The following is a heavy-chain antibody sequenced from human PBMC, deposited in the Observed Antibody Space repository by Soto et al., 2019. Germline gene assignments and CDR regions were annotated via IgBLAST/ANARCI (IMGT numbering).Heavy chain of an antibody. V-gene: IGHV4-38-2*02. D-gene: IGHD2-15*01. Sequence: SETLSLSCAVSGYSISSGYYWGWIRQPPGKGLEWIGSIYHSGSTYYNPSLKSRVTISVDTSKNQFSLKLSSVTAADTAVYYCATDRPGSVSYSFDYWGQGTVVTVSS. J-gene: IGHJ4*02. CDR2: IYHSGST. CDR3: ATDRPGSVSYSFDY. CDR1: GYSISSGYY.